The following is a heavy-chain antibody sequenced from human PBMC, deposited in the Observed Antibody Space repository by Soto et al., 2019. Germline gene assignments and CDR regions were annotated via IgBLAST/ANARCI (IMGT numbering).Heavy chain of an antibody. Sequence: SETLSLTCAVYGGSFSGYYWSWIRQPPGKGLEWIGEINHSGSTNYNPSLKSRVTISVDTSKNQFSLKLSSVTAADTAVYYCARDEYCSGGSCSSLFGYFQHWGQGTLVTVSS. D-gene: IGHD2-15*01. CDR2: INHSGST. CDR3: ARDEYCSGGSCSSLFGYFQH. J-gene: IGHJ1*01. CDR1: GGSFSGYY. V-gene: IGHV4-34*01.